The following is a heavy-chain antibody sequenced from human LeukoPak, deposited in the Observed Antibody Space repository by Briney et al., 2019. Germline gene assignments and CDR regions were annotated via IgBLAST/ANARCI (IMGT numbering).Heavy chain of an antibody. J-gene: IGHJ3*02. CDR3: ARATAYSSSSYAFDI. Sequence: GASVKVSCKASGGTFSSYTISWVRQAPGQGLEWMGRIIPILGIASYAQKFQGRVTITADKSTSTAYMELSSLRSEDTAVYYCARATAYSSSSYAFDIWGQGTMVTVSS. CDR2: IIPILGIA. D-gene: IGHD6-13*01. CDR1: GGTFSSYT. V-gene: IGHV1-69*02.